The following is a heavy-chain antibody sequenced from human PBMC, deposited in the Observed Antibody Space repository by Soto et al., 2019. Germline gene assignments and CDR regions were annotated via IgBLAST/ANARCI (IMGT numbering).Heavy chain of an antibody. D-gene: IGHD6-13*01. CDR1: GFTFSSYG. V-gene: IGHV3-30*18. Sequence: QVQLVESGGGVVQPGRSLRLSCAASGFTFSSYGMHWVRQAPGKGLEWVAVISYDGSNKYYADSVKGRFTISRDNSKNALYLQMNSLRAEDTAVYYCAKGRDSSSWGYYGMDVWGQGTTVTVSS. J-gene: IGHJ6*02. CDR2: ISYDGSNK. CDR3: AKGRDSSSWGYYGMDV.